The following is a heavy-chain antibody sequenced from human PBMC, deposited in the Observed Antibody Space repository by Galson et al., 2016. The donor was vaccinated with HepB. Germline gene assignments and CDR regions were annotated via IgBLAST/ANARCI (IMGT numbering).Heavy chain of an antibody. Sequence: PALVKPTQTLTLTCTFSGFSFSTSGVAVGWIRQPPGKALEWLATIDWDDDNGYSPSLKTRLTIWEDTSKSQVVLTMTNMDPVDTATYYCAHIRLSDSPKGFDCWGQGTLVTVSS. CDR1: GFSFSTSGVA. CDR2: IDWDDDN. J-gene: IGHJ4*02. D-gene: IGHD2-21*02. CDR3: AHIRLSDSPKGFDC. V-gene: IGHV2-5*02.